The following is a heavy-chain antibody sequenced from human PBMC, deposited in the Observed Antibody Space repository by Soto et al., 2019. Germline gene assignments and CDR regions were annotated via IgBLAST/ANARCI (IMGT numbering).Heavy chain of an antibody. CDR2: IYYSGST. CDR1: GGSISSGGYY. J-gene: IGHJ4*02. V-gene: IGHV4-31*03. D-gene: IGHD5-12*01. Sequence: SETLSLTCTVSGGSISSGGYYWSWIRQHPGKGLEWIGYIYYSGSTYYNPSLKSRVTISVDTSKNQFSLKLSSVTAADTAVYYCARVATIPLDHFDYWGQGTLVTVSS. CDR3: ARVATIPLDHFDY.